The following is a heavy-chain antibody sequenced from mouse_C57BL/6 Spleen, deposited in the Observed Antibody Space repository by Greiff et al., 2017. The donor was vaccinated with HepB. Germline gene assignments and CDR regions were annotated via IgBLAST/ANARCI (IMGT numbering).Heavy chain of an antibody. V-gene: IGHV1-64*01. CDR3: APGGGYYPYFDY. CDR1: GYTFTSYW. CDR2: IHPNSGST. Sequence: QVHVKQPGAELVKPGASVKLSCKASGYTFTSYWMHWVKQRPGQGLEWIGMIHPNSGSTNYNEKFKSKATLTVDKSSSTAYMQLSSLTSEDSAVYYCAPGGGYYPYFDYWGQGTTLTVSS. D-gene: IGHD2-3*01. J-gene: IGHJ2*01.